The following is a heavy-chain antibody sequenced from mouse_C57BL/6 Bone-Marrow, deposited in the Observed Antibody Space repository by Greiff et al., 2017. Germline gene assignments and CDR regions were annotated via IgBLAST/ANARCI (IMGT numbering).Heavy chain of an antibody. D-gene: IGHD2-2*01. CDR3: ARKASTMVTTWYFDV. Sequence: VQLQQSGPELVKPGASVKIPCKASGYTFTDYNMAWVKQSHGKSLEWIGDINPRNGGTIYNQKFKGKATLTVDKSSNPAYMEIRSLTTEDTEVYYFARKASTMVTTWYFDVWGTGTTVTVAS. V-gene: IGHV1-18*01. CDR1: GYTFTDYN. J-gene: IGHJ1*03. CDR2: INPRNGGT.